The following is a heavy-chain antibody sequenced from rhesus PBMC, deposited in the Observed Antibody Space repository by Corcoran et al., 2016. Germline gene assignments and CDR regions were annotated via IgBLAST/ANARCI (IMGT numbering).Heavy chain of an antibody. CDR1: GYTFGDKG. CDR3: ARDVSEYCTGSGCYGLDY. J-gene: IGHJ4*01. V-gene: IGHV3-183*01. CDR2: IGYTGKTI. Sequence: EVQLVESGGGLVKPGASLRLSCAASGYTFGDKGMHWGGQAPGKGLEWVSFIGYTGKTIYYSDSVNGLFTISRDNANNSLSLQMNSRRAEDTAVYYCARDVSEYCTGSGCYGLDYWGQGVLVTVSS. D-gene: IGHD2-21*01.